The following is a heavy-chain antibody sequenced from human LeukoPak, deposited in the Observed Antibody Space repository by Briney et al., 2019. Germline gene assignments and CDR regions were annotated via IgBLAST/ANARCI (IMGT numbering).Heavy chain of an antibody. CDR2: ISYDGSDK. V-gene: IGHV3-30*04. Sequence: GRSLRLSCAASGFTFTYYAMHWVRQAPGKGLEWVAVISYDGSDKYYADSVKGRFTISRDNSKNTLYLQMNSLRVEDTAVFYCAKDDAWLQYNYWGQGTLVTVSS. D-gene: IGHD5-24*01. J-gene: IGHJ4*02. CDR3: AKDDAWLQYNY. CDR1: GFTFTYYA.